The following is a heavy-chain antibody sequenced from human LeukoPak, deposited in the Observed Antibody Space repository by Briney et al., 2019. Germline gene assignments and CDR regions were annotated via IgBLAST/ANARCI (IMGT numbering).Heavy chain of an antibody. D-gene: IGHD6-19*01. CDR2: IWYDGSNK. V-gene: IGHV3-33*06. CDR1: GFTFSSYG. CDR3: AKAGDSSGWYDPLGY. Sequence: GGSLRLSCAASGFTFSSYGMHWVRQAPGKGLEWVAVIWYDGSNKYYADSVKGRFTISRDNSKNTLYLQMNSLRAEDTAVYYCAKAGDSSGWYDPLGYWGQGTLVTVSS. J-gene: IGHJ4*02.